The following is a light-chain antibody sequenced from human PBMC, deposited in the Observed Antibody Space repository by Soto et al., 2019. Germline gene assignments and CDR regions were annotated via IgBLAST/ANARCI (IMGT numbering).Light chain of an antibody. Sequence: QSALTQPASVSGSPGQSITISCSGTSSDVGGYNYVSWYQQHPGKAPKLMLYDVSNRPSGVSNRFSGSKSGNTASLTISGLQAEDEADYYCCSYTSSSSRVFGGGTQLTVL. CDR2: DVS. CDR1: SSDVGGYNY. V-gene: IGLV2-14*01. CDR3: CSYTSSSSRV. J-gene: IGLJ3*02.